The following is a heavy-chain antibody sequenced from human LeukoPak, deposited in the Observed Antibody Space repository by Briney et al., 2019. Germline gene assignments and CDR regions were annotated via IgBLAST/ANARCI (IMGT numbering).Heavy chain of an antibody. Sequence: QSGGSLRLSCAASGFTFSSYEMNWVRQAPGKVLEWVSYISSSGSTIYYADSVKGRFTISRGNAKKSLYLQMNSLRAEDTAVYYCARGDHVLLWFGELDYWGQGTLVTVSS. J-gene: IGHJ4*02. CDR1: GFTFSSYE. CDR2: ISSSGSTI. V-gene: IGHV3-48*03. D-gene: IGHD3-10*01. CDR3: ARGDHVLLWFGELDY.